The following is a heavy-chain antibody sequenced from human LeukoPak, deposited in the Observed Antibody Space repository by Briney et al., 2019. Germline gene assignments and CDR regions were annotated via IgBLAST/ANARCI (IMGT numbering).Heavy chain of an antibody. CDR3: AKDLGQTSGYFDY. CDR2: IKEDGTEK. J-gene: IGHJ4*02. Sequence: GGSLRLSCVASGFSFSDYWMSWVRQAPGRGLEWVANIKEDGTEKNYVDSVKGRFTISRDNAQNSLHLQMNGLRVEDTAVYYCAKDLGQTSGYFDYWGQGTLVTVSS. CDR1: GFSFSDYW. V-gene: IGHV3-7*03.